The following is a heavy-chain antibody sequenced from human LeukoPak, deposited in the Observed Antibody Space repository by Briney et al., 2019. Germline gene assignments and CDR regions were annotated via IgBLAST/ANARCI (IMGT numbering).Heavy chain of an antibody. CDR3: ALTAPDSSGYYYFDY. CDR1: GGSISSGDYY. CDR2: IYYSGST. D-gene: IGHD3-22*01. J-gene: IGHJ4*02. V-gene: IGHV4-30-4*01. Sequence: SETLSLTCTVSGGSISSGDYYWSWIRQPPGKGLEWIGYIYYSGSTYYSPSLKSRVTISVDTSKNQFSLKLSSVTAADTAVYCCALTAPDSSGYYYFDYWGQGTLVTVSS.